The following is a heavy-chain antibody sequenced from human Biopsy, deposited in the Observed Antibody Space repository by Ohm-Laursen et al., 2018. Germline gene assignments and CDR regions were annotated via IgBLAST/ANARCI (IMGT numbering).Heavy chain of an antibody. V-gene: IGHV4-59*11. CDR2: LAYTGYI. CDR3: ERGSNDFGGLYFPR. CDR1: RGFSPGRS. J-gene: IGHJ4*02. Sequence: TLSLTCIVSRGFSPGRSWSWMPQPRERGRADVWHLAYTGYISYNASLSSRVTISIETSRHYFSLRLSSFTAADTAVYYCERGSNDFGGLYFPRWGQGTLLTVSS. D-gene: IGHD4-23*01.